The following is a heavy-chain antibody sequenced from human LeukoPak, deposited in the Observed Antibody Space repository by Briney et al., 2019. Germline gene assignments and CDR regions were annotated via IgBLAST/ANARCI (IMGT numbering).Heavy chain of an antibody. Sequence: ASVKVSCKASGYTFTRYYMHWVRQAPGQGLEWMGIINPSGGSTSYAQKFQGRVTMTRDMSTSTVYMELSSLRSEDTAVYYCASITGTTGSFDIWGQGTMVTVSS. J-gene: IGHJ3*02. CDR2: INPSGGST. CDR1: GYTFTRYY. V-gene: IGHV1-46*01. CDR3: ASITGTTGSFDI. D-gene: IGHD1-7*01.